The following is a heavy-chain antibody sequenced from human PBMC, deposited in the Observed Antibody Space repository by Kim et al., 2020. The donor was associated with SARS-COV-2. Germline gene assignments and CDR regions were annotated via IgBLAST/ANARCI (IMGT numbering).Heavy chain of an antibody. Sequence: SETLSLTCTISGASISSHYWPWIRQTPGKAPEWIGNIFYTGITDYNPYFKSRITISVDTSKNEFSLNLRDVTAADSAVYFCAAGRWGTYDNVWGQGTLVTVPS. CDR1: GASISSHY. D-gene: IGHD3-22*01. CDR3: AAGRWGTYDNV. V-gene: IGHV4-59*11. J-gene: IGHJ4*02. CDR2: IFYTGIT.